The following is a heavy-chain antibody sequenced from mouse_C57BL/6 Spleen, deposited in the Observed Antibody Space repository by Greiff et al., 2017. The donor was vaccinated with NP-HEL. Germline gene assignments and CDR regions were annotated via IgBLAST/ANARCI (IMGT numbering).Heavy chain of an antibody. D-gene: IGHD2-4*01. J-gene: IGHJ3*01. Sequence: QVQLQQSDAELVKPGASVKISCKVSGYTFTDYTIHWLKQRPVQGLDWIGYIYPRDGSTKYNEKFKGKATLTADKSSSTAYMQLNSLTSEDSAVYFCADDYDGGAWFAYWGQGTLVTVSA. CDR1: GYTFTDYT. CDR3: ADDYDGGAWFAY. CDR2: IYPRDGST. V-gene: IGHV1-78*01.